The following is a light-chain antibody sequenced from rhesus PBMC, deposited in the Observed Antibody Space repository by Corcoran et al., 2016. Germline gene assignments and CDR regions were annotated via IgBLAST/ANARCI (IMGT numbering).Light chain of an antibody. CDR3: LQYGSSPRT. J-gene: IGKJ1*01. CDR2: KAS. CDR1: QRISSW. Sequence: DIQMTHSPSSLSASVGDKVTITCRASQRISSWLAWYQHKPGKAPKLLIYKASTWQSGVPSRFSGSGSGTDFTHPIRSLQPGDFATYYCLQYGSSPRTFSQGTKVEIK. V-gene: IGKV1-22*01.